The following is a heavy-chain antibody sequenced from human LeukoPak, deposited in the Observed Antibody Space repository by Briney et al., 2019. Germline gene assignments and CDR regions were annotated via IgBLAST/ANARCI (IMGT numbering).Heavy chain of an antibody. V-gene: IGHV4-31*03. CDR3: ARGRRYYGSGSTFYFDY. J-gene: IGHJ4*02. D-gene: IGHD3-10*01. CDR2: IYYSGST. Sequence: SETLSLTCTVSGGSISSGGYYWSWIRQHPGKGLEWIVYIYYSGSTYYNPSLKSRVTISVDTSKNQFSLKLSSVTAADTAVYYCARGRRYYGSGSTFYFDYWGQGTLVTVSS. CDR1: GGSISSGGYY.